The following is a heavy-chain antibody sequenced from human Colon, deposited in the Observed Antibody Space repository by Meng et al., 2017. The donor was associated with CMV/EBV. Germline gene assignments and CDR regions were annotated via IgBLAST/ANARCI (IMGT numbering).Heavy chain of an antibody. CDR3: TTGFGQYFDY. J-gene: IGHJ4*02. D-gene: IGHD3-10*01. Sequence: CAASGFSFIDAYMNWVRQIPGKGLEWVARVKTKSDGGTADYAAPVKARFSASRDDSKNTVSLQMSALTTEDTALYYCTTGFGQYFDYWGQGALVTVSS. CDR2: VKTKSDGGTA. CDR1: GFSFIDAY. V-gene: IGHV3-15*07.